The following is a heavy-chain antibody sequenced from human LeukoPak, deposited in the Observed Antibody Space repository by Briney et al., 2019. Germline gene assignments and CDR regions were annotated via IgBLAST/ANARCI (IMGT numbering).Heavy chain of an antibody. CDR2: IIPILGIA. V-gene: IGHV1-69*04. D-gene: IGHD1-1*01. Sequence: ASVKVSCKASGGTFSSYAISWVRQAPGQGLEWMGRIIPILGIANYAQKFQGRVTITADKSTSTAYMELSSLRSEDTAVYYCARDRREGTFDYWGQGTLVTVSS. J-gene: IGHJ4*02. CDR1: GGTFSSYA. CDR3: ARDRREGTFDY.